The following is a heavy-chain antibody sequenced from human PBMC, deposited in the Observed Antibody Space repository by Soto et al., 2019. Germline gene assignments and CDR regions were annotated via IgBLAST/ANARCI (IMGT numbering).Heavy chain of an antibody. V-gene: IGHV2-5*02. CDR3: APTYSSGWYRRQWFYP. CDR1: GFSLITRGLG. Sequence: SGPTLVNPTQTLTLTFTFSGFSLITRGLGVGWIRQPPGKALEWLALIYWDDDKRYSPSLKSRLTITKDTSKNQVVLTMTNMDPVDTATYYCAPTYSSGWYRRQWFYPWGQGTLVIVS. D-gene: IGHD6-19*01. CDR2: IYWDDDK. J-gene: IGHJ5*02.